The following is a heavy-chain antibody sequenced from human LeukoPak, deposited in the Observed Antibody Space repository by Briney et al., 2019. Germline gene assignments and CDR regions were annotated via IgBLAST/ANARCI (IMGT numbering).Heavy chain of an antibody. J-gene: IGHJ4*02. D-gene: IGHD6-19*01. V-gene: IGHV7-4-1*02. Sequence: ASVKVSCKASGYTFTNYPMIRVRQAPGQGLECMGWINTNTGNPTYAQGFTGRFVFSLDTSVSTTYLQIISLKADDSAIYYCARGGYSRGQGSPFDYWGQGTLVTVSS. CDR3: ARGGYSRGQGSPFDY. CDR1: GYTFTNYP. CDR2: INTNTGNP.